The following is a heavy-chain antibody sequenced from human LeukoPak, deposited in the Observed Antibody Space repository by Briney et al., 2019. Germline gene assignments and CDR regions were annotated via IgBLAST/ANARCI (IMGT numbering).Heavy chain of an antibody. D-gene: IGHD4-11*01. CDR1: GYTFTSYD. J-gene: IGHJ3*02. V-gene: IGHV1-69*05. Sequence: SVNVSCKASGYTFTSYDINWVRQATGQGLEWMGGIIPIFGTANYAQKFQGRVTITTDESTSTAYMELSSLRSEDTAVYYCARLKRGYSNYLEDAFDIWGQGTMVTVSS. CDR3: ARLKRGYSNYLEDAFDI. CDR2: IIPIFGTA.